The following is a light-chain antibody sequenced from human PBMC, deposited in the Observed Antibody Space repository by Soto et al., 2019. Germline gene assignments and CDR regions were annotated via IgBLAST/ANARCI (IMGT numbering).Light chain of an antibody. Sequence: DIQMTQSPSSLSASIGDTVTITCRASQDINVYLNWYQQKPGEVPKLLIYSASTLHSGVPSRFTGSGSETDFTLTIRTLQPEGFATYYCQHGYVAPYSFGQGTKVDI. CDR3: QHGYVAPYS. V-gene: IGKV1-39*01. CDR2: SAS. CDR1: QDINVY. J-gene: IGKJ2*03.